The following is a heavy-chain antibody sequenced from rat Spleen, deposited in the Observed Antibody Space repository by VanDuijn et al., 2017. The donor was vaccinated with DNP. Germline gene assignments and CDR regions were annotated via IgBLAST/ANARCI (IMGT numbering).Heavy chain of an antibody. Sequence: EVQLVESGGGLVQPGRSLKLSCAASGFTFSDYAMAWVRQAPKKGLEWVATISYDGSRTYYRDSVRGRFTVSRDNVKRTLFLQMDSLRSEDTATYHCIRGYDGGGYYWGQGVMVTVSS. CDR2: ISYDGSRT. CDR1: GFTFSDYA. CDR3: IRGYDGGGYY. D-gene: IGHD1-12*02. V-gene: IGHV5-17*01. J-gene: IGHJ2*01.